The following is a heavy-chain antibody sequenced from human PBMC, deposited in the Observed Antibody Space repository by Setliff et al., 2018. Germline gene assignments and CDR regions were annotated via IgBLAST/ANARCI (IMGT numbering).Heavy chain of an antibody. V-gene: IGHV4-28*03. CDR1: GVSVNSLTW. CDR2: IYHDGNP. Sequence: SETLSLTCTVSGVSVNSLTWWSWVRQTPGKGLEWIGFIYHDGNPKFNPSVNYNPSLKSRVTMSIDKSKNQFSLNLRSVTAADTAVYYCTRGGERYHTANWGQGTLVTVSS. J-gene: IGHJ4*02. D-gene: IGHD2-2*01. CDR3: TRGGERYHTAN.